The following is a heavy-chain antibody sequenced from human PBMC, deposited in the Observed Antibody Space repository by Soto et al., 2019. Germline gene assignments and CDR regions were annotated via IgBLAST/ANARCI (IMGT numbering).Heavy chain of an antibody. D-gene: IGHD6-6*01. J-gene: IGHJ4*02. CDR2: IFHSGST. CDR3: ASRIVARPY. V-gene: IGHV4-4*02. CDR1: GGSVTSNNW. Sequence: ETLSLTCAVSGGSVTSNNWWSWVRQPSGKGLEWIGEIFHSGSTNYNSSLESRVTISVDKSNNQVSLSLSSVTAADTAVYYCASRIVARPYWGQGTLVTVSS.